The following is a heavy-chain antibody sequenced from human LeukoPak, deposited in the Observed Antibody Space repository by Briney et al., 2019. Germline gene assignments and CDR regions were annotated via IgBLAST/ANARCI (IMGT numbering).Heavy chain of an antibody. CDR2: MNPNSGNT. CDR1: GYTFTSYD. CDR3: ARGPSYSSSWYWVYYFDY. J-gene: IGHJ4*02. D-gene: IGHD6-13*01. V-gene: IGHV1-8*01. Sequence: ASVKVSCKASGYTFTSYDINWVRQATGQGLEWMGWMNPNSGNTGYAQKFQGRVTMTRNTSISTAYMELSSLRSEDTAVYYCARGPSYSSSWYWVYYFDYWGQGTLVTVSS.